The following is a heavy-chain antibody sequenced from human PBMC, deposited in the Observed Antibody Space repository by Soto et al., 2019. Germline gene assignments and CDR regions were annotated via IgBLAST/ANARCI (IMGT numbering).Heavy chain of an antibody. CDR3: AKSPYGSGSYALDAFDI. CDR1: GYTFSGYG. Sequence: QVQLVESGGGVVQPGRSLRLSCAASGYTFSGYGIHWVRQAPGKGLEWVAVISHDGNNKYYADSVKGRFTISRDNSKNPLYLQMNSLRAEDTAVYYCAKSPYGSGSYALDAFDIWGQGTMVTVSS. D-gene: IGHD3-10*01. CDR2: ISHDGNNK. V-gene: IGHV3-30*18. J-gene: IGHJ3*02.